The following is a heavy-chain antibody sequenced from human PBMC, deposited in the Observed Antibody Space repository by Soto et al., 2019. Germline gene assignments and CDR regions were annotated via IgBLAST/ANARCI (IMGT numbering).Heavy chain of an antibody. J-gene: IGHJ6*02. D-gene: IGHD6-19*01. CDR1: AESFSDYY. V-gene: IGHV4-34*01. Sequence: QVQLQQWGAGLLKPSETLSLTCAVYAESFSDYYWSWSWIRQPPGKGLEWIGEINHSGSTNYNPSLKSRVSISVDTSKRQVSLNLRSVTAADTAVYYGARGRRATGWSLGNYCYGMDVWGQGTTVTVSS. CDR2: INHSGST. CDR3: ARGRRATGWSLGNYCYGMDV.